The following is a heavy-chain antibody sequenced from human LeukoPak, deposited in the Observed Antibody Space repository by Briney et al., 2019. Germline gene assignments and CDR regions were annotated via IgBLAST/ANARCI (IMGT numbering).Heavy chain of an antibody. D-gene: IGHD6-6*01. CDR3: ARDVEARISAAGTFDY. CDR1: GFTFRSYA. CDR2: VSNSGGST. J-gene: IGHJ4*02. V-gene: IGHV3-23*01. Sequence: PGGSLRLSCAASGFTFRSYAMSWVRQAPGKGLEWVSGVSNSGGSTYYADSVKGRFTISRDNSKSTLWLQMNSLRADDTAIYYCARDVEARISAAGTFDYWGQGSLVTVSS.